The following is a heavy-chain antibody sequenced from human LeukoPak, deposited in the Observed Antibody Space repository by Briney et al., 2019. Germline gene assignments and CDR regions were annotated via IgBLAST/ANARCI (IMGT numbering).Heavy chain of an antibody. CDR3: ARDLSGRGSLFDY. CDR1: GFTFSSYE. J-gene: IGHJ4*02. V-gene: IGHV3-48*03. D-gene: IGHD1-26*01. CDR2: ISSSGSTI. Sequence: GGSLRLSCAASGFTFSSYEMNWVRQAPGKGLEWVSYISSSGSTIHYADSVKGRFTISRDNAKNSLYLQMNSLRAEDTAVYYCARDLSGRGSLFDYWGQGTLVTVSS.